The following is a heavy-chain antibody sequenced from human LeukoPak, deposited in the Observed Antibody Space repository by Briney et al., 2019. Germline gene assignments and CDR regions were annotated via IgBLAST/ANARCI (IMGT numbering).Heavy chain of an antibody. CDR1: GGSFSGYY. D-gene: IGHD2-2*01. CDR3: ARDKLGYCSSTSCPVFYYYYGMDV. J-gene: IGHJ6*02. Sequence: SETLSLTCAVYGGSFSGYYWSWIRQPPGKGLEWIGEINHSGSTNYNPSLKSRVTISVDTSKNQFSLKLSSVTAADTAVYYCARDKLGYCSSTSCPVFYYYYGMDVWGQGTTVTVSS. CDR2: INHSGST. V-gene: IGHV4-34*01.